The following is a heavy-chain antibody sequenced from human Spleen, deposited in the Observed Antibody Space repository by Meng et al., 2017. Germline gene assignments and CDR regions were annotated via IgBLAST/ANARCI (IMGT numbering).Heavy chain of an antibody. Sequence: QVQLVQSGAEVKKPGASVKVSCKASGYSFTSSDINWVRQATGQGLEWMGWMNPNSGDTGYAQNFQGRVTMTRSTSISTAYMELSSLRSENTAVYFCATGDYGGNWGYWGQGTLVTVSS. D-gene: IGHD4-23*01. CDR3: ATGDYGGNWGY. CDR2: MNPNSGDT. J-gene: IGHJ4*02. V-gene: IGHV1-8*01. CDR1: GYSFTSSD.